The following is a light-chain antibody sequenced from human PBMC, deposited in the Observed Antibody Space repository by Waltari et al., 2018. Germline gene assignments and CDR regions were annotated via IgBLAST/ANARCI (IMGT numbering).Light chain of an antibody. CDR3: GKWDSSVPVGDFV. CDR1: SSNIGNKF. J-gene: IGLJ1*01. Sequence: QSVLTQPPSVSAAPGQKVTISCSGSSSNIGNKFVSWYQQVPGTAPKLLIYDNNKRPSGLTARFSGAKSGTSATLGITGLQTGDEADYYCGKWDSSVPVGDFVFGTGTRVTVL. V-gene: IGLV1-51*01. CDR2: DNN.